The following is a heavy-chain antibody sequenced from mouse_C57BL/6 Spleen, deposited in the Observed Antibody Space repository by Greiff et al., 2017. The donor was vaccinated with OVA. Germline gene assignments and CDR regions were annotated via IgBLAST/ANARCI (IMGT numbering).Heavy chain of an antibody. Sequence: QVTLKESGPELVKPGASVKISCKASGYAFSSSWMNWVKQRPGKGLEWIGRIYPGDGDTNYNGKFKGKATLTADKSSSTAYMQLSSLTSEDSAVYFCARGDSNYLFAYWGQGTLVTVSA. V-gene: IGHV1-82*01. D-gene: IGHD2-5*01. CDR3: ARGDSNYLFAY. J-gene: IGHJ3*01. CDR1: GYAFSSSW. CDR2: IYPGDGDT.